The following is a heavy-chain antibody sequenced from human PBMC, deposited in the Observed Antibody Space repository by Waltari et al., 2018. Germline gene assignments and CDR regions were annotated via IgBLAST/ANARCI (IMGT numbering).Heavy chain of an antibody. CDR2: ISGSGGST. CDR3: AKPVYYDFWSGYSNYYYYGMDV. Sequence: EVQLLESGGGLVQPGGSLRLSCAASGFTFSSYAISWVRQAPGKGLEWVSAISGSGGSTYYADSVKGRFTISRDNSKNTLYLQMNSLRAEDTAVYYCAKPVYYDFWSGYSNYYYYGMDVWGQGTTVTVSS. D-gene: IGHD3-3*01. J-gene: IGHJ6*02. CDR1: GFTFSSYA. V-gene: IGHV3-23*01.